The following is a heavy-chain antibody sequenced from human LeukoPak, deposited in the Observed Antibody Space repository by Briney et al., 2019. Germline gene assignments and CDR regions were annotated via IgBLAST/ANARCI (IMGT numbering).Heavy chain of an antibody. V-gene: IGHV4-38-2*02. D-gene: IGHD3-10*01. Sequence: SETPSLTCTVSVYSISRGYYWGWIRHPPRKGLEWIGSILHSGSTSYNPSLKIRVTISIDTSKNQFSLKLSSVTASDTAMYYCARHPGYWGQGTLVTVSS. CDR2: ILHSGST. CDR1: VYSISRGYY. CDR3: ARHPGY. J-gene: IGHJ4*02.